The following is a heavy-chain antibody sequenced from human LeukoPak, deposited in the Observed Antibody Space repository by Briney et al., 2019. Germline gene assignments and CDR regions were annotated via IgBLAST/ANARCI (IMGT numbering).Heavy chain of an antibody. D-gene: IGHD3-10*01. CDR2: IYYSGST. Sequence: PSETLSLTCTVSGGTISSSSYYWGWIRQSPGKGLEWIGSIYYSGSTYYNPSLKSRVSISVDTSKNQFSLKLSSVTAADTAVYYCARHGWFGELLYGWFDPWGQGTLVTVSS. CDR3: ARHGWFGELLYGWFDP. V-gene: IGHV4-39*01. CDR1: GGTISSSSYY. J-gene: IGHJ5*02.